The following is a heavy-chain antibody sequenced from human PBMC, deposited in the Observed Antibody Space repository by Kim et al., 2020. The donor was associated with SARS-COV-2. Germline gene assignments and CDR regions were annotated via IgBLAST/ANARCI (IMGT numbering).Heavy chain of an antibody. J-gene: IGHJ4*02. CDR2: IKQDGSEK. D-gene: IGHD6-19*01. Sequence: GGSLRLSCAASGFTFSSYWMSWVRQAPGKGLEWVANIKQDGSEKYYVDSVKGRFTISRDNAKNSLYLQMNSLRAEDTAVYYCARANRPWWLVLWFDYWGQGTLVTVSS. V-gene: IGHV3-7*01. CDR1: GFTFSSYW. CDR3: ARANRPWWLVLWFDY.